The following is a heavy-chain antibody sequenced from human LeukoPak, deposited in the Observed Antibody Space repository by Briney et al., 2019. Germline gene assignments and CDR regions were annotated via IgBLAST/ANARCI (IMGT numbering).Heavy chain of an antibody. J-gene: IGHJ4*02. V-gene: IGHV4-39*07. CDR2: IYYSGST. D-gene: IGHD4-17*01. CDR3: ARRTVTTWWYGY. CDR1: GGSISSSSYY. Sequence: SETLSLTCTVSGGSISSSSYYWGWIRQPPGKGLESIGTIYYSGSTYYNPSLKSRVTISVDTSKNQFSLKLSSVTAADTAVYYCARRTVTTWWYGYWGQGTLVTVSS.